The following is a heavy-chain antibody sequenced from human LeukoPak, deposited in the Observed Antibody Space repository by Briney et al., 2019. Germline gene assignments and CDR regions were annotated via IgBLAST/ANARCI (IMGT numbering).Heavy chain of an antibody. Sequence: GGSPRLSCAAPGFTFSSYAMSWVRPAPGKGLEWVSAISGSGGSTYYADSVKGRFTISRDNSKNTLYLQMNSLRAEDTAVYYCAGDSSGYYYAPSYYFDYWGQGTLVTVSS. D-gene: IGHD3-22*01. J-gene: IGHJ4*02. CDR2: ISGSGGST. CDR3: AGDSSGYYYAPSYYFDY. CDR1: GFTFSSYA. V-gene: IGHV3-23*01.